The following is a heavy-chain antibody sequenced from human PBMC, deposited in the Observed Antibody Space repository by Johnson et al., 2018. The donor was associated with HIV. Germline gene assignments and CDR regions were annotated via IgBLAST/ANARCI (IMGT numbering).Heavy chain of an antibody. V-gene: IGHV3-30*04. CDR3: ARDPPGRAFDV. J-gene: IGHJ3*01. CDR2: ISYDGSDK. Sequence: HVQLVESGGGVVQPGRSLRLSCAASGFTFSSYAMHWVRQAPGKGLEWVAVISYDGSDKYHADSVKGRFTISRDSSKNTLYLEMNTLRAEDTAVYYCARDPPGRAFDVWGLGTTVTVSS. CDR1: GFTFSSYA.